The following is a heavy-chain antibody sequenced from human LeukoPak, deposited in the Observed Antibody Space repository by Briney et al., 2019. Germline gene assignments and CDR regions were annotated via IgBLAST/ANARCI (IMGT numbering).Heavy chain of an antibody. CDR1: GGSIYIHY. CDR2: IYYKGHT. J-gene: IGHJ4*02. CDR3: ASGPYWGGASYSHHDY. V-gene: IGHV4-59*11. Sequence: PSETLSLTCAVSGGSIYIHYWGWIRQPPGKGLGWIGDIYYKGHTNYDPSLKSRVTISVDTCKNKFSLKLSSVTAADTAVYLRASGPYWGGASYSHHDYWGQGRLVTASS. D-gene: IGHD2-21*02.